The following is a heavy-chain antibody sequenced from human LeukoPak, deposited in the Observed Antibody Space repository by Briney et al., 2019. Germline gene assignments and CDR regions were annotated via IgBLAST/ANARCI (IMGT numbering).Heavy chain of an antibody. CDR3: ARDRLEYLDY. CDR2: IYYSGST. Sequence: SQTLSLTCTVSGGSISSGGYYWSWIRQHPGKGLEWIGYIYYSGSTYYNPSLKSRVTISVDTSKNQFPLKLSSVTAADTAVYYCARDRLEYLDYWGQGTLVTVSS. V-gene: IGHV4-31*03. CDR1: GGSISSGGYY. D-gene: IGHD1-1*01. J-gene: IGHJ4*02.